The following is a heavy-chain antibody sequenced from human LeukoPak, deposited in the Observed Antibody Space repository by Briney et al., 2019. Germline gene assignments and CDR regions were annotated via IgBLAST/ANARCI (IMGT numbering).Heavy chain of an antibody. CDR1: GFTFNTHG. V-gene: IGHV3-33*06. CDR3: AKDTAIQFLEPAF. CDR2: IWFDGSVK. D-gene: IGHD3-3*01. Sequence: GGSLRRSCAASGFTFNTHGMHWVRQAPGKGLEWLAAIWFDGSVKHYSDAVKGRFTISRDNSLNTLYLQMNSLRVEDTAIYYCAKDTAIQFLEPAFWGQGTLVTVSS. J-gene: IGHJ4*02.